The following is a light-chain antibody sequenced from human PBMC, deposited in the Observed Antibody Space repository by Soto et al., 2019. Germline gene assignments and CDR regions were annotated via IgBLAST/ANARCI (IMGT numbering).Light chain of an antibody. J-gene: IGLJ1*01. Sequence: QSVLTQPPSASGSAGQSVTISCTGTSTDVGGYNYVSWYQQHPGKAPKLMIYEVSKRPSGVPDRFSGSKSGNTASLTVSGLQAEDEADYFCCSYAGSFVFGTGTKVTVL. V-gene: IGLV2-8*01. CDR2: EVS. CDR1: STDVGGYNY. CDR3: CSYAGSFV.